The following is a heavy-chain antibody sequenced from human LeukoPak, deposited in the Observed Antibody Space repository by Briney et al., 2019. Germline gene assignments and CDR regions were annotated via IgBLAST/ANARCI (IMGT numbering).Heavy chain of an antibody. D-gene: IGHD6-13*01. CDR3: VRAAYSSSRSQPHFDC. CDR2: IRYDGSIK. CDR1: GFTFSNYG. V-gene: IGHV3-30*02. Sequence: LSGGSLRLSCAASGFTFSNYGMHWVRQAPGKGLEWVAFIRYDGSIKYYADSVKGRFTISRDNSKNTLYLQMNSLRVEDTAVYYCVRAAYSSSRSQPHFDCWGQGTLVAVSS. J-gene: IGHJ4*02.